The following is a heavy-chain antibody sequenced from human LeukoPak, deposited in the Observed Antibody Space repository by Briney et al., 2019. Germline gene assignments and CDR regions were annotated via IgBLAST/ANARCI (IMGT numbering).Heavy chain of an antibody. CDR3: ARGPY. CDR1: GDSISSGDYY. J-gene: IGHJ4*02. Sequence: SETLSLTCTVSGDSISSGDYYWNWIRQPAGKRLEWIGRISTSGTPNYNPSFRGRLTISIDTSKNQFSLNLRSVTAAETGIYYCARGPYWGQGTLVNVSS. CDR2: ISTSGTP. V-gene: IGHV4-61*02.